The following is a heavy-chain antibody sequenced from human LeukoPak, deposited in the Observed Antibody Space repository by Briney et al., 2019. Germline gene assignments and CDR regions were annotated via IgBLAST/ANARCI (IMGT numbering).Heavy chain of an antibody. CDR1: GLTFSSYA. V-gene: IGHV3-23*01. Sequence: PGGSLRLSCAASGLTFSSYAMSWVRQAPGKGLEWVSAISGSGGSTYYADSVKGRFTISRDNSKNTLYLQMNSLRAEDTAVYYCAKGTITMVRGVIFFDYWGQGTLVTVSS. J-gene: IGHJ4*02. CDR3: AKGTITMVRGVIFFDY. CDR2: ISGSGGST. D-gene: IGHD3-10*01.